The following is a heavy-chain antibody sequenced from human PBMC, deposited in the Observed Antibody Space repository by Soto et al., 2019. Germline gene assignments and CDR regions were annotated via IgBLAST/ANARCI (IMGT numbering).Heavy chain of an antibody. V-gene: IGHV6-1*01. J-gene: IGHJ5*02. CDR2: AYYRSKWYN. CDR1: GDSVSSNTA. Sequence: SQTLSLTCAISGDSVSSNTAWNWIRQSPSRGLEWLGRAYYRSKWYNDYAASVKSRITINPDTSKNQFSLHLDSVTPDDTAVYYCARGLNRNWFDPWGRGTLVTVSS. CDR3: ARGLNRNWFDP.